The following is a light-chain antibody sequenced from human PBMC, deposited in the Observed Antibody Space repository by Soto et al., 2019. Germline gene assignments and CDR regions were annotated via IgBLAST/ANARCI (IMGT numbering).Light chain of an antibody. CDR3: QQSYSTSWT. V-gene: IGKV1-39*01. J-gene: IGKJ1*01. CDR1: QTISTW. Sequence: DIQVTQSPPTLSASVGDRVTITCRASQTISTWMAWYQQKPGKAPKLLVYDASTLQSGVASRFSGSGSGTDFTLTISSLQPEDFATYYCQQSYSTSWTFGQGTKVDIK. CDR2: DAS.